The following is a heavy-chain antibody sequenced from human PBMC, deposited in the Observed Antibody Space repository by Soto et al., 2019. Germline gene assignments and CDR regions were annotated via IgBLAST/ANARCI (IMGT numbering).Heavy chain of an antibody. Sequence: SETLSLTCAVYGGSFSGYYWSWIRQPPGKGLEWIGYIYYSGSTNYNPSLKSRVTISVDTSKNQFSLKLSSVTAADTAVYYCARVNCSGGSCYSGAFDIWGQGTMVTVSS. D-gene: IGHD2-15*01. CDR2: IYYSGST. CDR1: GGSFSGYY. V-gene: IGHV4-59*01. J-gene: IGHJ3*02. CDR3: ARVNCSGGSCYSGAFDI.